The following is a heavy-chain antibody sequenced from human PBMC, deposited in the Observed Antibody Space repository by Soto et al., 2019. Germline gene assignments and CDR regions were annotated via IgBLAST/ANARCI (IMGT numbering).Heavy chain of an antibody. Sequence: PGESLKISCKGSGYSFTSYWISWVRQMPGKGLEWMGRIDPSDSYTNYSPSFQGHVTISADKSISTAYLQWSSLKASDTAMYYCARLPCSGGSCYSAYYGMDVWGQGTTVTVSS. CDR1: GYSFTSYW. V-gene: IGHV5-10-1*01. J-gene: IGHJ6*02. CDR2: IDPSDSYT. CDR3: ARLPCSGGSCYSAYYGMDV. D-gene: IGHD2-15*01.